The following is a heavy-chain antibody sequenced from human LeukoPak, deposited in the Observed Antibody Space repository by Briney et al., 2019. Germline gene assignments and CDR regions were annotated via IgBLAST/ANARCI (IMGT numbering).Heavy chain of an antibody. CDR1: GDSISSHY. CDR3: ARDLGTQGFDP. D-gene: IGHD1-7*01. V-gene: IGHV4-4*07. Sequence: KPSETLSLTCTVSGDSISSHYWSWIRQDAGKGLEWIGRIYSSGTTNYNPSLKSRVTMSQDTPKNQFSLNLSSVTAADTAVYYCARDLGTQGFDPWGQGTLVTVSS. J-gene: IGHJ5*02. CDR2: IYSSGTT.